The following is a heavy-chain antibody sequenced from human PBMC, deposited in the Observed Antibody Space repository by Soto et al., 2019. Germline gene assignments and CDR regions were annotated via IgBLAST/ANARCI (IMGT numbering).Heavy chain of an antibody. Sequence: QVQLVESGGGMVQPGRSLRLSCAASGFTFSSYAMHWVRQAPGKGLEWVAVISYDGSNKYYADSVKGRFTISRDNSKNTLYLQMNSLRAEDTAVYYCARPAEVVVAAMTGRYFQHWGQGTLVTVSS. CDR2: ISYDGSNK. J-gene: IGHJ1*01. V-gene: IGHV3-30-3*01. CDR1: GFTFSSYA. D-gene: IGHD2-15*01. CDR3: ARPAEVVVAAMTGRYFQH.